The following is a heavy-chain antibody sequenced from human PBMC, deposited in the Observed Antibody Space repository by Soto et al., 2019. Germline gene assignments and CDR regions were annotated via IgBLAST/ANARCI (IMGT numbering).Heavy chain of an antibody. J-gene: IGHJ4*02. CDR3: ARLELTGLDN. CDR2: ISGSGGTT. D-gene: IGHD3-9*01. V-gene: IGHV3-23*01. CDR1: AFTFSRYA. Sequence: EGSLRLSCAASAFTFSRYAMSWVRQAPGKGLECVSTISGSGGTTYYADSVKGQVTISADKSFSTAYLQWSSLKASDTAIYFCARLELTGLDNWGQGTPVTVSS.